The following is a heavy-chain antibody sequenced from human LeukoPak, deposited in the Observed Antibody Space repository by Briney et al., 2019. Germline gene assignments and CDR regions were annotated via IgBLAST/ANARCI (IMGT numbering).Heavy chain of an antibody. Sequence: ASVKVSCKASGYTFTSYAMHWVRQAPGQRLEWMGWINAGNGNTKYSQKFQGRVTMTTDTSTSTAYMELRSLRSDDTAVYYCARDAGATRYWGQGTLVTVSS. D-gene: IGHD1-26*01. J-gene: IGHJ4*02. CDR2: INAGNGNT. V-gene: IGHV1-3*01. CDR3: ARDAGATRY. CDR1: GYTFTSYA.